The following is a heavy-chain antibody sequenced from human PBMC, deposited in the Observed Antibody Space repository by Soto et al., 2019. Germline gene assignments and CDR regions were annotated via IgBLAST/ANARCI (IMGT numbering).Heavy chain of an antibody. D-gene: IGHD6-19*01. J-gene: IGHJ5*02. V-gene: IGHV1-69*01. CDR1: GDTFSSHG. CDR3: ARASGRGWYNWFDP. CDR2: IIPKFGTT. Sequence: QVQRVQSGAEVKKPGSSVKVSCKASGDTFSSHGISWVRQAPGQGLEYMGGIIPKFGTTNYAQKFRGRVTITADESTSTAYMEVSSLRYEDPAVYYCARASGRGWYNWFDPWGQGTLVTVSS.